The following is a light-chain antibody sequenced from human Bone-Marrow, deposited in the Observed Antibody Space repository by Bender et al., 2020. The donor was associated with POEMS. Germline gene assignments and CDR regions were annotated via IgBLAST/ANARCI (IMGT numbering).Light chain of an antibody. CDR2: SNN. Sequence: QSVLTQPPSASGTPGQRVTISCSGGSSNIGAHAVNWYQQLPGTAPKLLIYSNNRRPSGVPDRFSGSKSGTSASLAISALQSEDEAVYFCAVWDDSLSSQLFGGGTRLTVL. J-gene: IGLJ2*01. CDR1: SSNIGAHA. V-gene: IGLV1-44*01. CDR3: AVWDDSLSSQL.